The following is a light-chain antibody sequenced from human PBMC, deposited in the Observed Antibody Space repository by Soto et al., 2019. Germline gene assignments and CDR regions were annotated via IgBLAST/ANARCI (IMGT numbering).Light chain of an antibody. J-gene: IGKJ1*01. CDR3: QQYGRSPRT. V-gene: IGKV3-20*01. Sequence: EIVLTQSPCTLSLSTWERATLSCRASQSVSSSYLAWYQQKPGQAPRLLIYGASSRATGIPDRFSGSGSGTDFTLTISRLESEDFAVYYCQQYGRSPRTVGQGTKVDIK. CDR1: QSVSSSY. CDR2: GAS.